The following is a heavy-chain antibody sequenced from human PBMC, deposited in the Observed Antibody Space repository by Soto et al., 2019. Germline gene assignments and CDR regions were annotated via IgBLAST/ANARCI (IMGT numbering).Heavy chain of an antibody. Sequence: QVQLVQSGAEVKKPGSSVKVSCKASGGTFSSYAISWVRQAPGQGLEWMGGIIPIFGTANYAQKFEGRVTITADESTSTAYMELSSLRSEDTAVYYCARGEGSGYYYRREPYYFDYWGQGTLVTVSS. D-gene: IGHD3-22*01. CDR1: GGTFSSYA. CDR2: IIPIFGTA. CDR3: ARGEGSGYYYRREPYYFDY. J-gene: IGHJ4*02. V-gene: IGHV1-69*01.